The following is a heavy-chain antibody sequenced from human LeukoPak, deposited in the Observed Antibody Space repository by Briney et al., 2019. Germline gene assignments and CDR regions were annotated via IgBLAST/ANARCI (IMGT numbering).Heavy chain of an antibody. J-gene: IGHJ4*02. CDR1: GYTFTSYG. D-gene: IGHD6-19*01. Sequence: GASVKVSCKASGYTFTSYGISWVRQAPGQGLEWMGWISAYNGNTNYAQKFQGRVTMTRNTSISTAYMELGSLRSEDTAVYYCARGSSGWYRERYFDYWGQGTLVTVSS. CDR3: ARGSSGWYRERYFDY. CDR2: ISAYNGNT. V-gene: IGHV1-18*01.